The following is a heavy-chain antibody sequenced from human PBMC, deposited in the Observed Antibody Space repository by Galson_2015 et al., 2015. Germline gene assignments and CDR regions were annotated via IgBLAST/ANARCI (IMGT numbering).Heavy chain of an antibody. J-gene: IGHJ4*02. Sequence: SVKVSCKASGYTFTSYYMHWVRQAPGQGLEWMGIINPSGGSTSYAQKFQGRVTMTRDTSTCTVYMELSSLRSEDTAVYYCARVLHPAMVDYWGQGTLVTVSS. CDR2: INPSGGST. CDR1: GYTFTSYY. D-gene: IGHD5-18*01. V-gene: IGHV1-46*01. CDR3: ARVLHPAMVDY.